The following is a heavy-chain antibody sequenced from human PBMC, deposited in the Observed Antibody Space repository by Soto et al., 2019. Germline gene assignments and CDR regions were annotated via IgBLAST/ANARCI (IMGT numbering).Heavy chain of an antibody. D-gene: IGHD2-21*02. CDR1: GETVKSSADY. CDR3: ARQRTTVVTQAYFDH. Sequence: LALACMVSGETVKSSADYGGWKHQPPGKGLEWIGSIYYSGRTYYNPSFKSRVTISIDTSKNQFSLKLSSVTATDTAVYYCARQRTTVVTQAYFDHCGQGALVTVSS. CDR2: IYYSGRT. V-gene: IGHV4-39*01. J-gene: IGHJ4*02.